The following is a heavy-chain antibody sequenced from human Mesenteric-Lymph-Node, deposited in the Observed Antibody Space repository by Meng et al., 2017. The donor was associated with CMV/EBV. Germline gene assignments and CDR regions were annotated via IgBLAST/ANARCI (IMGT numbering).Heavy chain of an antibody. CDR1: GFTFSNYW. CDR3: AGGYSRGMDV. D-gene: IGHD2-2*03. CDR2: IKQDGSEK. V-gene: IGHV3-7*01. J-gene: IGHJ6*02. Sequence: GESLKISCAASGFTFSNYWMHWVRQAPGKGLEWVANIKQDGSEKYYVDSVKGRFTISRDNAKNSLYLQMNSLRAEDTAVYYCAGGYSRGMDVWGQGTTVTVSS.